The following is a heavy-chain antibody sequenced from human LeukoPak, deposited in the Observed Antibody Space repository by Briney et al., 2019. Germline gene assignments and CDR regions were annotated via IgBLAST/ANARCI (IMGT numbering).Heavy chain of an antibody. J-gene: IGHJ4*02. CDR3: ARDVHYRTLGY. CDR1: GFTVSSNY. Sequence: GGSLRLSCAASGFTVSSNYMSWVRQAPGKGLEWVSVIYSGGSTYYADSVKGRFTISRDNSKNTLYLQMNSLRAEDTAVYYCARDVHYRTLGYWGQGTLVTVSP. V-gene: IGHV3-53*01. D-gene: IGHD4-11*01. CDR2: IYSGGST.